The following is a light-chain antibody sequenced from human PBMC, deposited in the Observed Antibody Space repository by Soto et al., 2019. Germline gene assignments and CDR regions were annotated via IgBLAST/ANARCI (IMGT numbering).Light chain of an antibody. CDR3: QQSYSTPRIT. CDR1: QSISSY. J-gene: IGKJ5*01. V-gene: IGKV1-39*01. Sequence: IQITHSPGSLSESVVERVTITFLASQSISSYLNWYQQKPGKAPKLLIYAASSLQSGVPSRFSGSGSGTDFTLTISSLQPEDFATYYCQQSYSTPRITFGQGTRLEIK. CDR2: AAS.